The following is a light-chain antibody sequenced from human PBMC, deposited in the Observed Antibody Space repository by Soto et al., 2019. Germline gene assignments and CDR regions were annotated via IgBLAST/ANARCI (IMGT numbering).Light chain of an antibody. CDR1: QGISSY. V-gene: IGKV1-9*01. J-gene: IGKJ2*01. Sequence: DIPLTQSPSFLSASVGDRVTITCRASQGISSYLAWYQQKPGKAPNLLIYAASTLHSGVPSRFSGSGSGTEFTLTISSLQPEDSATYYCQQLNSYPPYTFGQGTKLEIK. CDR3: QQLNSYPPYT. CDR2: AAS.